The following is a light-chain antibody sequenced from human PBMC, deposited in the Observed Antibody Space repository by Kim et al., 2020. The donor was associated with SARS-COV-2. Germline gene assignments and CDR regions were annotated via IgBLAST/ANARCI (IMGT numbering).Light chain of an antibody. CDR2: AAS. V-gene: IGKV1-39*01. J-gene: IGKJ5*01. CDR3: QQSNSTPIT. Sequence: ASVGDRVTITCRASQSISNHLNWYQQKPGRAPKRLIYAASSLQSGVPSRFSGSGSGTEFTLTISSLQPEDFATYFCQQSNSTPITFGQGTRLEIK. CDR1: QSISNH.